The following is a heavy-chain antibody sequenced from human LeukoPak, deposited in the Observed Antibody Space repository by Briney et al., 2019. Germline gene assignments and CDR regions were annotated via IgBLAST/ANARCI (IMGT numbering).Heavy chain of an antibody. V-gene: IGHV4-4*07. CDR1: GGSISSYY. Sequence: SETLSLTCTVSGGSISSYYWSWIRQPAGKGLEWIGRIYTSGSTNYNPSPKSRVTISVDTSKNQFSLKLSSVTAADTAVYYCARGSPRLLWFGELSYWGQGTLVTVSS. CDR3: ARGSPRLLWFGELSY. CDR2: IYTSGST. J-gene: IGHJ4*02. D-gene: IGHD3-10*01.